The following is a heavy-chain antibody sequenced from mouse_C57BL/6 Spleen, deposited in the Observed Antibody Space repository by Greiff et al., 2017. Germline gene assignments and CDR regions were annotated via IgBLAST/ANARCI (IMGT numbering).Heavy chain of an antibody. D-gene: IGHD2-4*01. CDR2: INPGSGGT. CDR3: ARDDYGPFAY. Sequence: VQLQQSGAELVRPGTSVKVSCKASGYAFTNYLIEWVKQRPGQGLEWIGVINPGSGGTNYNEKFKGKATLTADKSSSTAYMQLSSLTSEDSAVYFCARDDYGPFAYWGQGTLVTVSA. J-gene: IGHJ3*01. CDR1: GYAFTNYL. V-gene: IGHV1-54*01.